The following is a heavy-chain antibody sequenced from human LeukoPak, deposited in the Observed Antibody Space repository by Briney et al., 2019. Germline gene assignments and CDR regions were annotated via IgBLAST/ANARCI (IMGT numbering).Heavy chain of an antibody. V-gene: IGHV4-30-4*01. CDR1: GGSISSGDYY. CDR2: IYYSGST. CDR3: ARTMRDYDSSGYYYLDAFDI. D-gene: IGHD3-22*01. Sequence: PSQTLSLTCTVSGGSISSGDYYWSWIRQPPGKGLEWIGYIYYSGSTYYNPSLKSRVAISVDTSKNQFSLKLSSVTAADTAVYYCARTMRDYDSSGYYYLDAFDIWGQGTMVTVSS. J-gene: IGHJ3*02.